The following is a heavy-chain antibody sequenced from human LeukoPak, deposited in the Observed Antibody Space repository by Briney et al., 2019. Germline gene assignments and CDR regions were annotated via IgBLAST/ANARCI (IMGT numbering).Heavy chain of an antibody. CDR1: GFTFSSYD. D-gene: IGHD5-18*01. CDR2: ISYDGSNK. V-gene: IGHV3-30*18. CDR3: AKDRGYSSPFDY. Sequence: PGGSLRLSCAASGFTFSSYDMHWVRQAPGKGLEWVAVISYDGSNKYYADSVKGRFTISRDNSKNTLYLQMNSLRAEDTAVYYCAKDRGYSSPFDYWGQGTLVTVSS. J-gene: IGHJ4*02.